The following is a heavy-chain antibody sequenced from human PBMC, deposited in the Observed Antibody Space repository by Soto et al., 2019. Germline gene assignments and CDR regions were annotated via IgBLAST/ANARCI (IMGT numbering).Heavy chain of an antibody. Sequence: GGSLRLSCTASGFTFGDYAMSLVRQAPGKGLEWVGFIRSKAYGGTTEYAASVKGRFTISRDDSKSIAYLQMNSLKTEDTAVYYCTRAPYSSSYYYYYYGMDVWGQGTTVTVSS. CDR2: IRSKAYGGTT. D-gene: IGHD6-13*01. J-gene: IGHJ6*02. CDR1: GFTFGDYA. CDR3: TRAPYSSSYYYYYYGMDV. V-gene: IGHV3-49*04.